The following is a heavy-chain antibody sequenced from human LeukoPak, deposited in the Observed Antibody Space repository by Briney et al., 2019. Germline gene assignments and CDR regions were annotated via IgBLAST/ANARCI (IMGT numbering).Heavy chain of an antibody. CDR1: GGSISSYY. J-gene: IGHJ4*02. CDR3: ARQIASAGTAGFDF. Sequence: SETLSLTCTVSGGSISSYYWSWIRQPAGKGLEWIGRIYSTGSTNYNPSLKSRVTMSVDTSKNQFPLRLRSVTAADTAVYYCARQIASAGTAGFDFWGQGALVTVSS. V-gene: IGHV4-4*07. CDR2: IYSTGST. D-gene: IGHD6-13*01.